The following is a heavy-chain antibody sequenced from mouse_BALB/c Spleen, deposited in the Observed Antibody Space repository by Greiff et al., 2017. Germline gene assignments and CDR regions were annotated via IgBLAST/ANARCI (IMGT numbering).Heavy chain of an antibody. V-gene: IGHV5-6*01. D-gene: IGHD3-3*01. J-gene: IGHJ2*01. CDR3: ARHRDNYFDY. CDR2: ISSGGSYT. CDR1: GFTFSSYG. Sequence: EVQGVESGGGLVKPGGSLKLSCAASGFTFSSYGMSWVRQTPDKRLEWVATISSGGSYTYYPDSVKGRFTISRDNAKNTLYLQMSSLKSEDTSMYSCARHRDNYFDYWGQGTTRTVSS.